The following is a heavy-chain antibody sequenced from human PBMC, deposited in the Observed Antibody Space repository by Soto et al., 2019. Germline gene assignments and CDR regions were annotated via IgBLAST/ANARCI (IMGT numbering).Heavy chain of an antibody. J-gene: IGHJ4*02. D-gene: IGHD3-22*01. CDR2: ISGSGGST. Sequence: EVQLLESGGGLVQPGGSLRLSCATSGFTFSTFALSWVRQVPGRALEWVSTISGSGGSTYYADSVKGRFTISRDNSKNTLFRQMNSLRAEDTAVYYCAKDLRGRLSGYRRGMFVPRPFDYWGQGTLVTVSS. CDR3: AKDLRGRLSGYRRGMFVPRPFDY. CDR1: GFTFSTFA. V-gene: IGHV3-23*01.